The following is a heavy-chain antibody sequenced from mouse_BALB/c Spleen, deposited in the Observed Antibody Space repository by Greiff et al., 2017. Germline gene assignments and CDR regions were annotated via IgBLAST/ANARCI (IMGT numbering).Heavy chain of an antibody. CDR2: INPGSGGT. V-gene: IGHV1-54*01. Sequence: VQLHQSGAELVRPGTSVKVSCKASGYAFTNYLIEWVKQRPGQGLEWIGVINPGSGGTNYNEKFKGKATLTADKSSSTAYMQLSSLTSDDSAVYFCARRDRSGYIDVWGAGTTVTVSS. D-gene: IGHD2-14*01. CDR3: ARRDRSGYIDV. J-gene: IGHJ1*01. CDR1: GYAFTNYL.